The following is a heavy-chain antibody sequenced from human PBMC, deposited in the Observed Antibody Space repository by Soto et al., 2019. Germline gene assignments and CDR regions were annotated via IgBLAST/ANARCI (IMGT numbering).Heavy chain of an antibody. Sequence: EVQLVESGGGLVQPGGSLRLSCEASGFTLSNFGINWVRQAPGKGLEWVSHISSSSTTIYYAESVKGRFTISRDNAKNSLYLQMSSLSGEDTAVYYCATSFITTIGTTAWGQGTLVTVSS. CDR3: ATSFITTIGTTA. J-gene: IGHJ4*02. CDR1: GFTLSNFG. CDR2: ISSSSTTI. V-gene: IGHV3-48*01. D-gene: IGHD1-1*01.